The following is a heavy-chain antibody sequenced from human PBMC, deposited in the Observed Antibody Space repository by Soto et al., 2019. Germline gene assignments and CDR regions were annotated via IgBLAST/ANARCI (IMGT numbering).Heavy chain of an antibody. J-gene: IGHJ5*02. CDR1: GGSVSSGSYY. Sequence: SETLSLTCTVSGGSVSSGSYYWSWIRQPPGKGLEWIGYIYYSGSTNYNPSLKSRVTISVDTSKNQFSLKLSSVTAADTAVYYCARDRSSSSGSRFDPWGQGTLVTVSS. CDR3: ARDRSSSSGSRFDP. D-gene: IGHD6-6*01. CDR2: IYYSGST. V-gene: IGHV4-61*01.